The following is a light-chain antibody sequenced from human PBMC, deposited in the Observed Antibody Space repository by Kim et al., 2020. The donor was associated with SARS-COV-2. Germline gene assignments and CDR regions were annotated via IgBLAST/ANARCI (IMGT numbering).Light chain of an antibody. Sequence: DIQMSQSPSFLSASVGDSVTITCQASQDIGSHLNWYRQKPGKAPKLLIYDASDLETGVPSGISGGGSGTDFTFTIHSLQPEDIATYYCQQSDSLPLTFGGGTKVDIK. CDR1: QDIGSH. CDR3: QQSDSLPLT. CDR2: DAS. V-gene: IGKV1-33*01. J-gene: IGKJ4*01.